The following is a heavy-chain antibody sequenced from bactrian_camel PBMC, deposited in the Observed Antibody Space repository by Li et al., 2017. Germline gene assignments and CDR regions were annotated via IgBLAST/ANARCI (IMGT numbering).Heavy chain of an antibody. Sequence: HVQLVESGGSSVQAGGSLRLSCATSTYADTSVCLGWFRQVPGKEREGVAAICQYRSTFYAGSVEGRFSISQENAKKKAYLQMISLKPEDSGMYYCAASDALGCTRGSMGRSDYNYWGQGTQVTVS. CDR2: ICQYRST. D-gene: IGHD1*01. V-gene: IGHV3S56*01. CDR1: TYADTSVC. J-gene: IGHJ4*01. CDR3: AASDALGCTRGSMGRSDYNY.